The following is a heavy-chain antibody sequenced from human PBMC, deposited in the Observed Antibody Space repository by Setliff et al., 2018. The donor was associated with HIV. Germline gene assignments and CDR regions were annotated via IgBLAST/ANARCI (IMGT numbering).Heavy chain of an antibody. CDR1: GGSFSSSSYS. Sequence: SETLSLTCIVSGGSFSSSSYSWGWIRLPPGKGLEWIGSIDYSGRTYYNPSLKSRVTISGDTSKNHFSLRLSSVTAADTAVYYCARGEFYCGTDCYWSSFDYWGQGILVTVSS. J-gene: IGHJ4*02. CDR3: ARGEFYCGTDCYWSSFDY. V-gene: IGHV4-39*02. CDR2: IDYSGRT. D-gene: IGHD2-21*02.